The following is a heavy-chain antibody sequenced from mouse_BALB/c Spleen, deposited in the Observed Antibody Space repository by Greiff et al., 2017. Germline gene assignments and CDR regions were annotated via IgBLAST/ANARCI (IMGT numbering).Heavy chain of an antibody. CDR3: TRGYYGSIFDY. J-gene: IGHJ2*01. CDR2: IRLKSNNYAT. CDR1: GFTFSNYW. D-gene: IGHD1-1*01. V-gene: IGHV6-6*02. Sequence: EVKLMESGGGLVQPGGSMKLSCVASGFTFSNYWMNWVRQSPEKGLEWVAEIRLKSNNYATHYAESVKGRFTISRDDSKSRVYLQMNNLRAEDTGIYYCTRGYYGSIFDYWGQGTTLTVSS.